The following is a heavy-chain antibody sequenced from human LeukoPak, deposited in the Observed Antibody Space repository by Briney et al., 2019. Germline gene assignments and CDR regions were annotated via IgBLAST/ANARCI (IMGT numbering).Heavy chain of an antibody. V-gene: IGHV4-34*01. Sequence: SETLSLTCAVYGGSFSDYYWSWIRQPPGKGLEWIGEINHSGSTNYNPSLKSRVTISVDTSKSQFSLMLSSVTAADTAVYYCARHSSSWSFGDWGQGTMVTVSS. CDR1: GGSFSDYY. CDR3: ARHSSSWSFGD. D-gene: IGHD6-13*01. CDR2: INHSGST. J-gene: IGHJ3*01.